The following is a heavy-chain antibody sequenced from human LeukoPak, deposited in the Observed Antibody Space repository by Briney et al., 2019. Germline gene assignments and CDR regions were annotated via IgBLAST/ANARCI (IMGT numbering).Heavy chain of an antibody. CDR2: ISGSGGST. V-gene: IGHV3-23*01. Sequence: PGGSLRLSCAASGFTVSSYAMSWVRQAPGKGLEWVSAISGSGGSTYYADSAKGRFTISRDNSKNTLYLQMNSLRAEDTAVYYCAKDLHSSRWYTGSSFDYWGQGPLVTVSS. J-gene: IGHJ4*02. D-gene: IGHD6-13*01. CDR3: AKDLHSSRWYTGSSFDY. CDR1: GFTVSSYA.